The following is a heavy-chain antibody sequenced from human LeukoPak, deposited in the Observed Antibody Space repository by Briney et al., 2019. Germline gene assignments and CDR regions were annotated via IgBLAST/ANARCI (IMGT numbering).Heavy chain of an antibody. J-gene: IGHJ4*02. CDR3: ARDGVGIAVAGTTGGFDY. D-gene: IGHD6-19*01. Sequence: GASVKVSCKASGYTFTSYYMHWVRQAPGQGLEWMGIINPSGGSTSYAQKFQGRVTMTRDTSTSTVYMELSSLRSEDTAVYYCARDGVGIAVAGTTGGFDYWGQGTLVTVSS. CDR1: GYTFTSYY. V-gene: IGHV1-46*03. CDR2: INPSGGST.